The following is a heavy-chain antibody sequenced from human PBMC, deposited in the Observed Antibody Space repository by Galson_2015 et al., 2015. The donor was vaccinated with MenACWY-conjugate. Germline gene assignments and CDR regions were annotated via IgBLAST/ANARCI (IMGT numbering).Heavy chain of an antibody. J-gene: IGHJ6*03. D-gene: IGHD3-10*01. Sequence: SLRLSCEGSAFTFSNAYMSWVRQVPGRGLECVSVIYAGGSTYNTDYVTGRFTVTRDSSNSAGHLQMHSLTVEDTTVYYYARAVSLRGSGHFPPYYMDAWGKGTAVTVSS. CDR3: ARAVSLRGSGHFPPYYMDA. CDR1: AFTFSNAY. V-gene: IGHV3-53*01. CDR2: IYAGGST.